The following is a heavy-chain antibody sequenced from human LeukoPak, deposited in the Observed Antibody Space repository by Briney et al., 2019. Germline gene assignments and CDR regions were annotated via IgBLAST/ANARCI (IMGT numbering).Heavy chain of an antibody. J-gene: IGHJ6*02. Sequence: SQTLSLTCAISGDSVSSHSAAWHWIRQSPSRGLEWLGRTYYRSKWYSDYAVSVKSRITITPDTSKNHFSLQLNSVTPEDTSVYYCVRQYSSGWSYYYGMDVWGQGTTVTVSS. D-gene: IGHD6-19*01. CDR3: VRQYSSGWSYYYGMDV. V-gene: IGHV6-1*01. CDR2: TYYRSKWYS. CDR1: GDSVSSHSAA.